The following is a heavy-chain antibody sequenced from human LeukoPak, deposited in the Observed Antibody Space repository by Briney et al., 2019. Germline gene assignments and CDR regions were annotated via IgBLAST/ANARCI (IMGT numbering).Heavy chain of an antibody. Sequence: GGSLRLSCAASGFTSSSYWRDWGGHAPGKGLGWVSRINSDGSSTTYADSVKGRFTISRDNAKNTLYLQMNSLRAEDTAVYYCARDPRSGYYFPWGQGTLVTVSS. J-gene: IGHJ5*02. D-gene: IGHD3-22*01. CDR2: INSDGSST. CDR3: ARDPRSGYYFP. CDR1: GFTSSSYW. V-gene: IGHV3-74*01.